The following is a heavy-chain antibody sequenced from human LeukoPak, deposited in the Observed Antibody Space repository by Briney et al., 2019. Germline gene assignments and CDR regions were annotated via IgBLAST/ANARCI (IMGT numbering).Heavy chain of an antibody. V-gene: IGHV3-7*04. Sequence: GGSLRLSCAASGFTLSRHCIRWVRQAPGKGLEWVANIKHDGSQKYYVDSVKGRFTISRDNAKNSLYLQMNSLRAEDTAVYYCARDIGWYYFDYLGQRTLVSVSS. CDR2: IKHDGSQK. J-gene: IGHJ4*02. CDR1: GFTLSRHC. CDR3: ARDIGWYYFDY. D-gene: IGHD6-19*01.